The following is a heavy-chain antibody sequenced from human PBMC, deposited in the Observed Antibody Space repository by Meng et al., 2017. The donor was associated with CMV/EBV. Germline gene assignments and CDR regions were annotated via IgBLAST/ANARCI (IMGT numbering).Heavy chain of an antibody. CDR1: GYTFTSYD. CDR3: ARGLGYCSSTSCYGRFDP. V-gene: IGHV1-8*03. J-gene: IGHJ5*02. D-gene: IGHD2-2*01. CDR2: MNPNSGNT. Sequence: ASVKVSCKASGYTFTSYDINWVRQATGQGLEWMGWMNPNSGNTGYAQKSQGRVTITRNTSISTAYMELSSLRSEDTAVYYCARGLGYCSSTSCYGRFDPWGQGTLVTVSS.